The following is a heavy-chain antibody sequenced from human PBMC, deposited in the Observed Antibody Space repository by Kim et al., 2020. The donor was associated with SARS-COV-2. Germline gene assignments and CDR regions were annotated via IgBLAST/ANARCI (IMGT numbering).Heavy chain of an antibody. J-gene: IGHJ4*02. CDR2: INHIGSP. Sequence: SETLSLTCAVSGGSFSRYYWSWIRQSPGKGLEWIGDINHIGSPKYNPSFKSRVTITVDTSKNQVSLRLTSVTAADTAVYYCARGNPFDYLWGRRTPGLPFDPRPFDYWGQGTLLTVSS. CDR1: GGSFSRYY. CDR3: ARGNPFDYLWGRRTPGLPFDPRPFDY. V-gene: IGHV4-34*01. D-gene: IGHD3-16*01.